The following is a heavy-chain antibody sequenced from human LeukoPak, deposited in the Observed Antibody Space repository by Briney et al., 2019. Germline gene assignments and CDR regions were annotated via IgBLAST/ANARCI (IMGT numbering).Heavy chain of an antibody. V-gene: IGHV3-64*01. CDR3: AREFGSSYWFDP. CDR2: ITSDGGRT. D-gene: IGHD6-6*01. J-gene: IGHJ5*02. Sequence: GGSLRLSCAASGFTFSSYPMHWVRQAPGERLEYVSAITSDGGRTYYANSVKGRFTISRDNSKSTLYLHMGSLRPEDTAVYYCAREFGSSYWFDPWGQGTLVTVSS. CDR1: GFTFSSYP.